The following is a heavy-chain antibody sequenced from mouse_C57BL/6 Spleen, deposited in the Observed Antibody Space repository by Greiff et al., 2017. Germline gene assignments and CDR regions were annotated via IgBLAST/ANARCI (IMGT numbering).Heavy chain of an antibody. Sequence: QVQLQQPGAELVKPGASVKMSCKASGYTFTSYWITWVKQRPGQGLEWIGDIYPGSGSTNYNEKFKSKATLTVETSSSTAYMQLSSLTSEDSAVYYCVRGGGDYWGQGTTLTVSS. J-gene: IGHJ2*01. CDR2: IYPGSGST. CDR3: VRGGGDY. CDR1: GYTFTSYW. V-gene: IGHV1-55*01.